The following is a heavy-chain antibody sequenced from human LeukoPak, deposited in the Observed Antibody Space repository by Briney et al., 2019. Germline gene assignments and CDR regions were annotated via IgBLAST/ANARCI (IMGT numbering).Heavy chain of an antibody. J-gene: IGHJ3*02. CDR3: ARDLGYCSSTSCYARDAFDI. CDR1: GFTFSNSW. D-gene: IGHD2-2*01. V-gene: IGHV3-7*01. CDR2: INQHGSEK. Sequence: GGSLRLSCAASGFTFSNSWMNWVRQAPGKGLEWVANINQHGSEKYYVDSVKGRFTISRDNAKNSLYLQMNSLRAEDTAVYYCARDLGYCSSTSCYARDAFDIWGQGTMVTVSS.